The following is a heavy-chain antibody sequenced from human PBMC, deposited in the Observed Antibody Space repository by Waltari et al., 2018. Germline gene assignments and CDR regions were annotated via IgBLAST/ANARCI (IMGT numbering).Heavy chain of an antibody. V-gene: IGHV1-2*02. CDR2: FNPKKGDS. Sequence: QAQLVQSGSEVKKPGASVRVYCQASGYTFTAYHLHWFRQAPNQRFEWMGWFNPKKGDSESAANFLGRVTMSRDTSINTVYLDLSGLRSDDTAIYFCARDPGPIMGAPDLWGQGTQVTVSS. CDR1: GYTFTAYH. CDR3: ARDPGPIMGAPDL. D-gene: IGHD1-26*01. J-gene: IGHJ5*02.